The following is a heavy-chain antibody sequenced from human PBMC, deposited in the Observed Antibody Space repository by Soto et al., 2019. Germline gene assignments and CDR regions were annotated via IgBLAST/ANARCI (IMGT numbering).Heavy chain of an antibody. CDR3: AADLGPAYDSNNWFDP. J-gene: IGHJ5*02. D-gene: IGHD2-21*01. Sequence: EVQLVESGGDLVKPGGSLRLSCAASGFIFSHAWFHWVRQPPGKGLELVGRVKNNGGATDYAASVKGRFTISRDDSKDTVYLQMSSLRTEDTAIYCCAADLGPAYDSNNWFDPWGQGTLVTVSS. CDR2: VKNNGGAT. CDR1: GFIFSHAW. V-gene: IGHV3-15*07.